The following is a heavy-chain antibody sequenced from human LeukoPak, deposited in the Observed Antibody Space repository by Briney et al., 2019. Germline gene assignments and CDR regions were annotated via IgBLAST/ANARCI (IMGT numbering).Heavy chain of an antibody. CDR3: AKPLAYCGGDCSAGFDY. D-gene: IGHD2-21*02. CDR1: GFTFSSYW. J-gene: IGHJ4*02. CDR2: IKQDGSEK. V-gene: IGHV3-7*03. Sequence: PGGSLRLSCAASGFTFSSYWMSWVRQAPGKGLEWVANIKQDGSEKYYVDSVKGRFTISRDNAKNSLYLQMNSLRAEDTAVYYCAKPLAYCGGDCSAGFDYWGQGTLVTVSS.